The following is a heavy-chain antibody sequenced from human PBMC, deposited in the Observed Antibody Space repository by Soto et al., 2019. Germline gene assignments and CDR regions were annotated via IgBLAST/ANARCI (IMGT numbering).Heavy chain of an antibody. Sequence: PSETLSLTCAVYGGPFSDYYWSWIRQPPGKGLEWIGEINHSGSTNYNPSLKSRVTISVDTSKNQFSLKLSSVTAADTAVYYCAREGRYYASGRFWWFDPWGQGTLVTVSS. J-gene: IGHJ5*02. CDR3: AREGRYYASGRFWWFDP. D-gene: IGHD3-10*01. CDR1: GGPFSDYY. V-gene: IGHV4-34*01. CDR2: INHSGST.